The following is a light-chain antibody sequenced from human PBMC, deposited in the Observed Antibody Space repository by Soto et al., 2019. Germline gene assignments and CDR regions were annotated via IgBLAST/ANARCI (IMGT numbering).Light chain of an antibody. J-gene: IGLJ2*01. CDR2: EVS. Sequence: QSALTQPASVSGSPGQSITISCTGTSSDVGGYNYVSWYQQHPGKAPKLMIYEVSNRPSGVSNRFSGSKSGNTASLTISGLQAEDEADYYCSSYTSSSTRFFGGGTKLTVL. CDR3: SSYTSSSTRF. V-gene: IGLV2-14*01. CDR1: SSDVGGYNY.